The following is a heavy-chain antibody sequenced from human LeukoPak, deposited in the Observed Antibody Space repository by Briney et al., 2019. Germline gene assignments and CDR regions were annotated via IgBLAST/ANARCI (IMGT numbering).Heavy chain of an antibody. D-gene: IGHD3-10*01. V-gene: IGHV3-7*01. J-gene: IGHJ4*02. CDR3: ARDNGGGDY. CDR2: IKQDGSEK. Sequence: PGGSLRLSCAASGFKLSSYWMSWVRQAPGKGLECVANIKQDGSEKYYADSVKGRFTISRDNAENSLYLQMNNMKVEDTAVYYCARDNGGGDYWGQGTLVTVSS. CDR1: GFKLSSYW.